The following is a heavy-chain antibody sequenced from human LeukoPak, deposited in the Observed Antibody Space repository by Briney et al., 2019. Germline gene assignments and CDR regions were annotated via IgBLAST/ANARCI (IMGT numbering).Heavy chain of an antibody. D-gene: IGHD3-10*01. CDR3: ARDLRLLWFGEPKSSFDY. Sequence: GGSLRLSCAASGFTFSSYGMHWVRQAPGKGLEWVAVIWYDGSNKYYADSVKGRFTISRDNSKNTLYLQMNSLRAEDTAVYYCARDLRLLWFGEPKSSFDYWGQGTLVTVSS. J-gene: IGHJ4*02. CDR2: IWYDGSNK. CDR1: GFTFSSYG. V-gene: IGHV3-33*01.